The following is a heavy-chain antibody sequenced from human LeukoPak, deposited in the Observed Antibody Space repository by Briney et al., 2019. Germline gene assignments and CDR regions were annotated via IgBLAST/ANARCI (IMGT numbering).Heavy chain of an antibody. CDR1: GYSISSGYY. J-gene: IGHJ4*02. V-gene: IGHV4-38-2*01. D-gene: IGHD3-3*01. CDR3: ARQTARSLEWLYYFDY. Sequence: PSETLSLTCAVSGYSISSGYYWGWIRQPPGKGLEWIGSIYHSGSTYYNPSLKSRVTISVDTSKNQFSLKLSSVTAADTAVYYCARQTARSLEWLYYFDYWGQGTLVTVSS. CDR2: IYHSGST.